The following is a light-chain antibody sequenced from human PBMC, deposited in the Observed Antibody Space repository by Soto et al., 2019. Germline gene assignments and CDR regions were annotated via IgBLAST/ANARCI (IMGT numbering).Light chain of an antibody. V-gene: IGKV3-11*01. J-gene: IGKJ1*01. CDR2: DVS. CDR1: QSVSSF. CDR3: QQYSSSPTWT. Sequence: EIVLAQSPVTLSLSPGERATLSCRASQSVSSFLAWYQQKPGQAPRLLIYDVSNRAAGIPARFSGSGSGTDFTLTISSLEPEDFAVYYCQQYSSSPTWTFGQGTKVEIK.